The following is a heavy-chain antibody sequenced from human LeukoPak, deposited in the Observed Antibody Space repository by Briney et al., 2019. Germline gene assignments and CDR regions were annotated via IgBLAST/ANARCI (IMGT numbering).Heavy chain of an antibody. J-gene: IGHJ4*02. V-gene: IGHV1-46*01. D-gene: IGHD3-10*01. CDR2: INPSGGST. Sequence: ASVKVSCKASGYTFTSYYMHWVRQAPGQGLEWMGIINPSGGSTSYAQKFQGRVTMTRDTSTSTVYMELSSLRSEDTAVYYCARDSAFSGSYYNAWFDYWGQGTLVTVSS. CDR3: ARDSAFSGSYYNAWFDY. CDR1: GYTFTSYY.